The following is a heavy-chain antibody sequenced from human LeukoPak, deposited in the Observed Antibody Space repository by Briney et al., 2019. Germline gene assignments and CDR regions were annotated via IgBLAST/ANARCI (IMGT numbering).Heavy chain of an antibody. D-gene: IGHD6-13*01. Sequence: PGGSLRLSCAASGITVSSNYIIWFRQAPGKGLEWVSVIYSGGISYYADSVKGRFIISRDNSKNTVSLQMDSLRADDTALYYCARVRIAATGLGAFDPWGQGTLVTVSS. J-gene: IGHJ5*02. CDR3: ARVRIAATGLGAFDP. CDR2: IYSGGIS. CDR1: GITVSSNY. V-gene: IGHV3-66*01.